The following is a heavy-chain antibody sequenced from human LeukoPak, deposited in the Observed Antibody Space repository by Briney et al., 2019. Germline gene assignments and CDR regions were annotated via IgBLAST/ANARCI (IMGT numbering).Heavy chain of an antibody. CDR3: ARGGGAGRAFDI. V-gene: IGHV4-39*01. Sequence: SETLSLTCSVSDGSITSSSYYCAWIRQPPGKGLEWIGSIYYTGGTYYNPSLKSRLTISLGTSKNQFSLKLNSVTAADTAVYYCARGGGAGRAFDIWGQGTMVTVSS. J-gene: IGHJ3*02. CDR1: DGSITSSSYY. D-gene: IGHD1-26*01. CDR2: IYYTGGT.